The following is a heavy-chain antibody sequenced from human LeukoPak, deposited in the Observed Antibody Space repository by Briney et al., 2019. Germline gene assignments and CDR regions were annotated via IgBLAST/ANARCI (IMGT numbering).Heavy chain of an antibody. D-gene: IGHD6-19*01. CDR2: INHSGST. J-gene: IGHJ3*02. Sequence: SETLSLTCAVYGGSSSGYYWSWIRQPPGKGLEWIGEINHSGSTNYNPSLKSRVTISVDTSKNQFSLKLSSVTAADTAVYYCARGSGWDDAFDIWGQGTMVTVSS. V-gene: IGHV4-34*01. CDR1: GGSSSGYY. CDR3: ARGSGWDDAFDI.